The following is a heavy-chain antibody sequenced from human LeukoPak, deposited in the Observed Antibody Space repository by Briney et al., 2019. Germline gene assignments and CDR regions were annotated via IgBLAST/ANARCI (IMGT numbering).Heavy chain of an antibody. J-gene: IGHJ3*02. CDR2: ISGSGGST. D-gene: IGHD4-17*01. V-gene: IGHV3-23*01. CDR3: AKDSTTVTTFDAFDI. Sequence: GGSLRLSCAASGFTVSSNYMSWVRQAPGKGLEWVSAISGSGGSTYYADSVKGRFTISRDNSKNTLYLQMNSLRAEDTAVYYCAKDSTTVTTFDAFDIWGQGTMVTVSS. CDR1: GFTVSSNY.